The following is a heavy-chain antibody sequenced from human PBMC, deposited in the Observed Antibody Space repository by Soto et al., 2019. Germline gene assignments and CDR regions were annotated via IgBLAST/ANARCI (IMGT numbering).Heavy chain of an antibody. V-gene: IGHV3-48*01. CDR3: ARVQYYDFWSGKETFDY. CDR1: GFTFSSYS. CDR2: ISSSSSTI. D-gene: IGHD3-3*01. Sequence: GGSLRLSCAASGFTFSSYSMNWVRQAPGKGLEWVSYISSSSSTIYYADSVKGRFTISRDNAKNSLYLQMNSLRAEDTAVYYCARVQYYDFWSGKETFDYWGQGTLVTVSS. J-gene: IGHJ4*02.